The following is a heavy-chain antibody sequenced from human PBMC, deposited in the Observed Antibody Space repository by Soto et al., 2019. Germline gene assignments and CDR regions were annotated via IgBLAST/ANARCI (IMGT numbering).Heavy chain of an antibody. CDR1: GFSLSTTGVG. V-gene: IGHV2-5*02. CDR2: IYWDDDK. D-gene: IGHD3-3*01. Sequence: QITLKESGPTLVKPTQTLTLTCTFSGFSLSTTGVGVGWIRQPPGKALEWLALIYWDDDKRYSPSLKSRLTITKVTSKNQVVLTMTSVDPVDTDTYFCAHRRVGRELDYWGQGTLVTVSS. CDR3: AHRRVGRELDY. J-gene: IGHJ4*02.